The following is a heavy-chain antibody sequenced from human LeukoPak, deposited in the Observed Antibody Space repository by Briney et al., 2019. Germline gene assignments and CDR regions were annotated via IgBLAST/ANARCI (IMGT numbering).Heavy chain of an antibody. V-gene: IGHV3-48*02. J-gene: IGHJ4*02. D-gene: IGHD3-10*01. CDR2: ISRSSSTI. CDR1: GFTFSSYS. Sequence: GGSLRLSCAASGFTFSSYSMNWVRQAPGKGLEWVSYISRSSSTIYYADSVKGRFTISRDNAKNSLYLQMNSLRDEDTAVYYCARGSHVLLWFGELSRDDFDYWGQGTLVTVSS. CDR3: ARGSHVLLWFGELSRDDFDY.